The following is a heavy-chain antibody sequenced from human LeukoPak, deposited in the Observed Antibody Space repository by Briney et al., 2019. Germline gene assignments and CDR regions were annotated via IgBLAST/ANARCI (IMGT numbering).Heavy chain of an antibody. CDR2: ISYDGNNE. Sequence: GGSLRLSCAASGFTFSSYSMHWVRQAPGKGLEWVAVISYDGNNEYYADSVTGRFTISRDNSKNTLFMQMISLRAEDTAVYYCARDSPPDYWGQGTLVTVSS. J-gene: IGHJ4*02. V-gene: IGHV3-30*04. CDR3: ARDSPPDY. CDR1: GFTFSSYS.